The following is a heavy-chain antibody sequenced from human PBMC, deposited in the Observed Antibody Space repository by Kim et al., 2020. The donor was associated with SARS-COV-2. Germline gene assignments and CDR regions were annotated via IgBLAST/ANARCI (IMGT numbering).Heavy chain of an antibody. J-gene: IGHJ4*02. CDR3: ARLMGRLDYYFAF. D-gene: IGHD6-25*01. Sequence: GGSLRLSCAASGFTFSDFYMGWIRQAPGKGLEWVSFISGRSSYTNYADSVKGRFTISRDSAKNSLYLQMNSLRAEDTAVYYCARLMGRLDYYFAFWGQGT. CDR1: GFTFSDFY. V-gene: IGHV3-11*03. CDR2: ISGRSSYT.